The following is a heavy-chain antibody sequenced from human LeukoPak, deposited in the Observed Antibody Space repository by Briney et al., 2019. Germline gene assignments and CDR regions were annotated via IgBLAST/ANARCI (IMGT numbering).Heavy chain of an antibody. CDR1: GGTFSSYA. J-gene: IGHJ6*02. V-gene: IGHV1-69*04. CDR3: AREVGIAARTYYYYGMDV. CDR2: IIPILGIA. D-gene: IGHD6-6*01. Sequence: SVKVSCKASGGTFSSYAISWLRQTPGQGLEWMGRIIPILGIASYAQKFQRRVTITADKSTSTAYMELSSLRSEDTAVYYCAREVGIAARTYYYYGMDVWGQGTTVTVSS.